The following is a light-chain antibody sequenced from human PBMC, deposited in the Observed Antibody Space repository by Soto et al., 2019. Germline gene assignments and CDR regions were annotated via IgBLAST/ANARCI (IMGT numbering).Light chain of an antibody. CDR1: SSDVGGYNY. CDR2: AVS. CDR3: SSYTSSTSVA. Sequence: QSALTQPASVSGSPGQSITISCTGTSSDVGGYNYVSWYQQHPGKAPKLILYAVSNRPSGVSHRFSGSKSGNTASLAISGLQAEDEAEYYCSSYTSSTSVAFGGGTKVTVL. V-gene: IGLV2-14*01. J-gene: IGLJ2*01.